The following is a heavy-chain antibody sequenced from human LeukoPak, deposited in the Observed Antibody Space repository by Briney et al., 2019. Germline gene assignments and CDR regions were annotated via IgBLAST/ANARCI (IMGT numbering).Heavy chain of an antibody. CDR2: INHSGST. J-gene: IGHJ4*02. CDR3: ARGPYYYGSGSPIDY. Sequence: SETLSLTCAVYGGSFSGYYWSWIRQPPGKGLEWIGEINHSGSTNYNPSLKSRVTISVDTSKNRFSLKLSSVTAADTAVYYCARGPYYYGSGSPIDYWGQGTLVTVSS. CDR1: GGSFSGYY. V-gene: IGHV4-34*01. D-gene: IGHD3-10*01.